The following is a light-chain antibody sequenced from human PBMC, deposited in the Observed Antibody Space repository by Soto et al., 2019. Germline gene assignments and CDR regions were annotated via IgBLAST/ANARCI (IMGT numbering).Light chain of an antibody. CDR2: EVS. J-gene: IGLJ1*01. Sequence: QSALTQPASVSGSPGQSITISCTGTSSDVGGYNYVSWYQQHPGKAPKLIICEVSDRPSGVSNRFSGSKSGNTASLTISGLQAEDEADYYCSSYTITSTYVFGTGTKVTVL. V-gene: IGLV2-14*01. CDR3: SSYTITSTYV. CDR1: SSDVGGYNY.